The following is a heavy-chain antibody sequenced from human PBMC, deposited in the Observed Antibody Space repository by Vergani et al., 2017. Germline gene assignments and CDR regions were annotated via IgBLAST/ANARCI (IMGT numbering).Heavy chain of an antibody. CDR3: ARSPIAVAGVYFDY. CDR1: GGSISSSSYY. CDR2: IYYSGST. D-gene: IGHD6-19*01. Sequence: QLQLQESGPGLVKPSETLSLTCTVSGGSISSSSYYWGWIRQPPGKGLGWIGRIYYSGSTYYNPSLKSRVTISVDTSKNQCSLKLSSVTAAATAVYYCARSPIAVAGVYFDYWGQGTLVTVSS. J-gene: IGHJ4*02. V-gene: IGHV4-39*07.